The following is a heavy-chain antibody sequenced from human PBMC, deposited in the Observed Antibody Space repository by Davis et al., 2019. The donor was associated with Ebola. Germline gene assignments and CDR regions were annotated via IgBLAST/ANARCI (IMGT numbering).Heavy chain of an antibody. CDR1: GGSISSGGYY. D-gene: IGHD1-26*01. J-gene: IGHJ4*02. V-gene: IGHV4-31*03. CDR3: ARVTWELLAFYFDY. CDR2: IHYSGST. Sequence: PSETLSLTCTVPGGSISSGGYYGSWIRQHPGKGLEWIGYIHYSGSTYYNPSLKSRVTISVDTSKNQFSLKLSSVTAADTAVYYCARVTWELLAFYFDYWGQGTLVTVSS.